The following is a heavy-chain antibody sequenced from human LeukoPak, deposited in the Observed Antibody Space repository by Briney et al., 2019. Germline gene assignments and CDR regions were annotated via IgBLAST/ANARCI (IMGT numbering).Heavy chain of an antibody. D-gene: IGHD3-22*01. Sequence: ASVKVSCKASGYTFTGYSIHWVRQAPGQGLEWMGWISPFNGNTNYAQKFQGRVTLTTDTSTSTAYMELRSLRSDDTAVYYCARGPHERSGYPDDWGQGTLVTVSS. J-gene: IGHJ4*02. V-gene: IGHV1-18*04. CDR2: ISPFNGNT. CDR1: GYTFTGYS. CDR3: ARGPHERSGYPDD.